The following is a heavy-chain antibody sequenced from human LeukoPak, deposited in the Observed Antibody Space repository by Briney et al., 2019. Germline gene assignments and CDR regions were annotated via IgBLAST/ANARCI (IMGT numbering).Heavy chain of an antibody. D-gene: IGHD6-19*01. CDR1: GFTFSSYA. J-gene: IGHJ4*02. CDR3: AKDGYSSGWTN. CDR2: ISGSGGRT. V-gene: IGHV3-23*01. Sequence: GGSLRLSCAASGFTFSSYAMSWVRQAPGKGLEWVSAISGSGGRTYYADSVKGRFTIYRDNSKNTLYLQMNSLRAEDTAVYYCAKDGYSSGWTNWGQGTLVTVSS.